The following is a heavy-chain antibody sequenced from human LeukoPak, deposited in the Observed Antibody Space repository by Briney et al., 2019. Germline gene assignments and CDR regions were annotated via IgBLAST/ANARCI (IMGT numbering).Heavy chain of an antibody. CDR2: IIPIFGTA. CDR3: ARDLSDYDFWSGYYDDAFDI. D-gene: IGHD3-3*01. Sequence: GASVKVSCKASGGTFSSYAISWVRQAPGQGLEWMGGIIPIFGTANYAQKFQGRVTITADKSTSTAYMELSSLRSEDTAVYYCARDLSDYDFWSGYYDDAFDIWGQGTMVTVSS. CDR1: GGTFSSYA. V-gene: IGHV1-69*06. J-gene: IGHJ3*02.